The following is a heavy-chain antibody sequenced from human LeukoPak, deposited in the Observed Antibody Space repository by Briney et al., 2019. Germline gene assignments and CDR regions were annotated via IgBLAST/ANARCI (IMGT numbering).Heavy chain of an antibody. V-gene: IGHV3-48*03. CDR2: ISSSGETI. Sequence: GGSLRLSCAAAGLTFSSYDMYWVRQAPGEGLEWVAYISSSGETIYYAASVKGRFTISRDNANKSLYLRMNSLGVEDTAIYYCIPPAAGLRRTISTEYFQHWGQGALVTVSS. D-gene: IGHD2-2*01. CDR1: GLTFSSYD. CDR3: IPPAAGLRRTISTEYFQH. J-gene: IGHJ1*01.